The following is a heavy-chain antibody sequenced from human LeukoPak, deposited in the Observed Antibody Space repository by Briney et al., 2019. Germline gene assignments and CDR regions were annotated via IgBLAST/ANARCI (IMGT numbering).Heavy chain of an antibody. CDR3: ARRFRGPAY. J-gene: IGHJ4*02. V-gene: IGHV4-39*01. Sequence: SETLSLTCTVSGGSISSSRYYWGWIRQPPGKGLEWIGSIYYSGSTYYNPSLKSRVTISVDTSKNQFSLKLSSVTAADTAVYYCARRFRGPAYWGQGTLVTVSS. D-gene: IGHD3-10*01. CDR1: GGSISSSRYY. CDR2: IYYSGST.